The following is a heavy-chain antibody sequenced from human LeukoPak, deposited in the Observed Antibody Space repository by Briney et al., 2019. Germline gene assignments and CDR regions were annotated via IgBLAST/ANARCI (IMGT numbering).Heavy chain of an antibody. J-gene: IGHJ4*02. V-gene: IGHV1-2*02. CDR2: IDPNSGGT. CDR3: ARGAGTSWFDY. D-gene: IGHD2-2*01. Sequence: ASVKVSCKASRYTFTAYYMHWVRQAPGQGLEWMGWIDPNSGGTNFAQKFQGRVTMTRDTSIITAYMELTSLTSDDTAMYYCARGAGTSWFDYWGQGTLVIVSS. CDR1: RYTFTAYY.